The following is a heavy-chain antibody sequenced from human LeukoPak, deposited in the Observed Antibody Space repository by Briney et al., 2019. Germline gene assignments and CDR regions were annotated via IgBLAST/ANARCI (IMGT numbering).Heavy chain of an antibody. Sequence: GGSLRLSCAASGFTVSSNYMSWVRQAAGKGLEWVSVIYSGGSTYYADSVKGRFTISRDNSKNTLYLQMNSLRAEDTAVYYCARSFGVVIPYGMDVWGQGTTVTVSS. V-gene: IGHV3-66*01. D-gene: IGHD3-3*01. CDR3: ARSFGVVIPYGMDV. CDR1: GFTVSSNY. J-gene: IGHJ6*02. CDR2: IYSGGST.